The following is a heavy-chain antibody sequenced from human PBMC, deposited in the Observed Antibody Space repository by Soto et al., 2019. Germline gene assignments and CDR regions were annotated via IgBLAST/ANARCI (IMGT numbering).Heavy chain of an antibody. CDR2: ISDDGSNK. Sequence: QVQLVESGGGVVQPGRSLRLSCAASGFTFRTYGMHWVRKAPGKGLEWVAVISDDGSNKYTIAPMEGRFTISRDNSKNTLYLQMNSLRPEDTAVYYCAKGTGYTSGTNDAFDIWGQGTMVTVSS. D-gene: IGHD5-18*01. J-gene: IGHJ3*02. CDR3: AKGTGYTSGTNDAFDI. CDR1: GFTFRTYG. V-gene: IGHV3-30*18.